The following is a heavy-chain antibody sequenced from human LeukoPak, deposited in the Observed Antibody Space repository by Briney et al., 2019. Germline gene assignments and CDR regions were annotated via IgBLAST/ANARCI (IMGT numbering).Heavy chain of an antibody. V-gene: IGHV1-69*13. Sequence: SVKVSCKASGGTFSSYAISWVRQAPGQGLEWMGGIIPIFGTANYAQKFQGRVTITADESTSTAYMELSSLRSEDTAVYYCARSLYGSSSPIDYWGQGTLVTVSS. CDR1: GGTFSSYA. CDR3: ARSLYGSSSPIDY. J-gene: IGHJ4*02. CDR2: IIPIFGTA. D-gene: IGHD6-6*01.